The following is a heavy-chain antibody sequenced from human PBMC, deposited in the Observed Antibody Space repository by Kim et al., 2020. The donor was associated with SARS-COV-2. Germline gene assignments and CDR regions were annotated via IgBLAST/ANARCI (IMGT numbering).Heavy chain of an antibody. V-gene: IGHV3-30*04. Sequence: GGSLRLSCAASGFTFSSYAMHWVRQAPGKGLEWVAVISYDGSNKYYADSVKGRFTISRDNSKNTLYLQMNSLRAEDTAVYYCARVRIAVADPYYFDYWG. CDR1: GFTFSSYA. CDR2: ISYDGSNK. D-gene: IGHD6-19*01. J-gene: IGHJ4*01. CDR3: ARVRIAVADPYYFDY.